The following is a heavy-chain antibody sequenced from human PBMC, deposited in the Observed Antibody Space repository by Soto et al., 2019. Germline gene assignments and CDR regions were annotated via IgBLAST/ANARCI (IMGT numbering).Heavy chain of an antibody. J-gene: IGHJ4*02. D-gene: IGHD3-3*01. CDR2: IYPGSSEI. V-gene: IGHV5-51*07. Sequence: EVQLVQSGAEVKKPGESLKISCKASGYNFARSSIGWVHQMPGKGLEWVAIIYPGSSEITYSPSFQGQVTISADMSISTAYLQWSSLKASDTAIYYCAPYYNYWKIWGQGTLVTVSS. CDR3: APYYNYWKI. CDR1: GYNFARSS.